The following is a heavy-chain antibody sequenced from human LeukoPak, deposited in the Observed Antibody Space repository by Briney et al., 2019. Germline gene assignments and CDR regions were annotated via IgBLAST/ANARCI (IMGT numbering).Heavy chain of an antibody. CDR3: AGAENWNDESYFDY. D-gene: IGHD1-1*01. CDR2: IKQDGSEK. J-gene: IGHJ4*02. Sequence: GGSLRLSCAVSGFTFSTYWMIWVRQAPGKGLEWVANIKQDGSEKYYVDSVKGRFTISRDNAKNSLYLQMNSLRAEDTAVYYCAGAENWNDESYFDYWGQGTLVTVSS. CDR1: GFTFSTYW. V-gene: IGHV3-7*04.